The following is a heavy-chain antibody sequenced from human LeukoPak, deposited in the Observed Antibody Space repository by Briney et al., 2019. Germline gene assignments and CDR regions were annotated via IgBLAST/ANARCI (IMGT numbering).Heavy chain of an antibody. V-gene: IGHV1-2*02. CDR3: AGGRWVQLWGDY. CDR1: GYTFTDND. Sequence: ASVKVSCKASGYTFTDNDIHWVRQAPGQGPEWMGWMDSNTGDTNNDKKFQDRVTMIQDTSISNAYMELSRLGSAATAVVYCAGGRWVQLWGDYWGQGTPLTVSS. CDR2: MDSNTGDT. J-gene: IGHJ4*02. D-gene: IGHD5-18*01.